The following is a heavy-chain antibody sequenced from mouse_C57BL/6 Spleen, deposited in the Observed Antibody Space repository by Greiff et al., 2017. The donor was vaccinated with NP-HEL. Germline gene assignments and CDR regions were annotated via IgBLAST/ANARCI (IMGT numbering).Heavy chain of an antibody. CDR2: SDSYT. CDR3: ARPALHFDY. J-gene: IGHJ2*01. Sequence: SDSYTNYNQKFKGKATLTVDTSSSTAYMQLSSLTSEDSAVYYCARPALHFDYWGQGTTLTVSS. V-gene: IGHV1-59*01. D-gene: IGHD3-1*01.